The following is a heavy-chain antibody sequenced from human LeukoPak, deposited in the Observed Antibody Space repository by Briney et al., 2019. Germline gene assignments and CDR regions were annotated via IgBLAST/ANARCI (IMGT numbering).Heavy chain of an antibody. CDR2: ISSSGSTI. D-gene: IGHD2-2*01. V-gene: IGHV3-11*04. CDR1: GFTFSDYY. CDR3: ARDLRSPACY. Sequence: GGSLRLSCAASGFTFSDYYMSWIRQAPGKGLEWVSYISSSGSTIYYADSVKGRFTTSRDNSKNTLYLQMNSLRAEDTAVYYCARDLRSPACYWGQGTLVTVSS. J-gene: IGHJ4*02.